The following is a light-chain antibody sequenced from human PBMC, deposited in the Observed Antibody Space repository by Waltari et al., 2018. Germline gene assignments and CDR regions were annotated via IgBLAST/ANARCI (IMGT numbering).Light chain of an antibody. CDR3: SSFSSSSTVV. Sequence: QSALTQPASVSGSPGQSITISCTGTSSDVGAYKYVSWYQQHPGKVPKLMIYEVSNRPSGVSNRFSGSKSDNTASLTISGLQAEDEADYYCSSFSSSSTVVFGGGTKLTVL. J-gene: IGLJ2*01. V-gene: IGLV2-14*01. CDR1: SSDVGAYKY. CDR2: EVS.